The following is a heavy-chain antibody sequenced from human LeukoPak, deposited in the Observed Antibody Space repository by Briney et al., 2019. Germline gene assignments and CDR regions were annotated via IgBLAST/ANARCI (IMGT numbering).Heavy chain of an antibody. CDR1: GFTFTSYW. J-gene: IGHJ5*02. Sequence: GGSLRISCAASGFTFTSYWMSWVRQAPGKGMEWVANIKEDGSEKYYVDSVKGRFTISRDNAKNSVSLQMNSLRAEDTAVYYCARIYLKQASASWGQGTLVTVSS. CDR3: ARIYLKQASAS. D-gene: IGHD3-10*01. CDR2: IKEDGSEK. V-gene: IGHV3-7*01.